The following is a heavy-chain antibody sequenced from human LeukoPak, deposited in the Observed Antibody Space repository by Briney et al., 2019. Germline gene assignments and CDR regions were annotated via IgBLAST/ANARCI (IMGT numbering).Heavy chain of an antibody. Sequence: GESLKISCKGSGYSFTSYWIGWVRQMPGKGLEWLGIIYPRDSDTRYSPSFQGQVSISVDTSIDTAYLQWSSVKASDTAMYYCARLLAAPYYINFWGQGTLVTVSS. CDR2: IYPRDSDT. J-gene: IGHJ4*02. CDR3: ARLLAAPYYINF. D-gene: IGHD6-25*01. CDR1: GYSFTSYW. V-gene: IGHV5-51*01.